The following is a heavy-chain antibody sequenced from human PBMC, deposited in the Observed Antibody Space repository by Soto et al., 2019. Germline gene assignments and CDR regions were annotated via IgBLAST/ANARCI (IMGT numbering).Heavy chain of an antibody. J-gene: IGHJ4*02. D-gene: IGHD5-18*01. Sequence: SETLSLTCTVSGGSLNRGGDYWSWIRQHPGKGLEWIGYIFYSGSTYYNPSLKSRVTISVDNSKTTLDLQMNSLRAEDTAVYYCAKDRGYSYRLDYWGQGTLVTVSS. CDR1: GGSLNRGGDY. CDR3: AKDRGYSYRLDY. V-gene: IGHV4-31*03. CDR2: IFYSGST.